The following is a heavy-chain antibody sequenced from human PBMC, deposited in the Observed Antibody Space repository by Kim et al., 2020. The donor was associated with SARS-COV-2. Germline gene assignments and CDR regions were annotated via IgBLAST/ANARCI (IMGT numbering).Heavy chain of an antibody. V-gene: IGHV4-39*07. CDR3: ARENYDIFTGYLNWFDP. D-gene: IGHD3-9*01. Sequence: SETLSLTCTVSGGSISSSSYYWGWIRQPPGKGLEWIGSIYYSGSTYYNPSLKSRVTISVDTSKNQFSLKLSSVTAADTAVYYGARENYDIFTGYLNWFDPWCQGTLVTVSS. CDR1: GGSISSSSYY. J-gene: IGHJ5*02. CDR2: IYYSGST.